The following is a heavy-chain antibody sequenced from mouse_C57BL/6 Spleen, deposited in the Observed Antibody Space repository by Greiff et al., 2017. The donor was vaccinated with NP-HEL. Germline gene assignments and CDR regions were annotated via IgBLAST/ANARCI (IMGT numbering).Heavy chain of an antibody. Sequence: VQLQQSGPELVKPGASVKMSCKASGYTFTDYNMHWVKQSHGKSLEWIGYINPNNGGTSYNQKFKGKATLTVNKSSSTAYMELRSLTSEDSAVYYCARGGYYGNPLYYAMDYWGQGTSVTVSS. CDR2: INPNNGGT. V-gene: IGHV1-22*01. CDR1: GYTFTDYN. D-gene: IGHD2-1*01. J-gene: IGHJ4*01. CDR3: ARGGYYGNPLYYAMDY.